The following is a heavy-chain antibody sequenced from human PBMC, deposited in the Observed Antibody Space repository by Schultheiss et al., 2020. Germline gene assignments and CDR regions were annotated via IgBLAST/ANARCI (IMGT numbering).Heavy chain of an antibody. J-gene: IGHJ5*02. CDR1: GYTFTGYY. D-gene: IGHD5-18*01. CDR3: ARHNIYGYILDP. CDR2: INPNSGGT. V-gene: IGHV1-2*02. Sequence: ASVKVSCKASGYTFTGYYMHWVRQAPGQGLEWMGWINPNSGGTNYAQNFQGRVTMTRDTSVSTAYIEVTRLTSDDTALYYCARHNIYGYILDPWGQGTQVTVSS.